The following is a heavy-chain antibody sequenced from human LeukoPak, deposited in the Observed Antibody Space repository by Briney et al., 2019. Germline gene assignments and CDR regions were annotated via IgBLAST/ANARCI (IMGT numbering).Heavy chain of an antibody. CDR1: GFTFSNAW. Sequence: GGSLRLSCAASGFTFSNAWMSWVRQTPGKGLEWVSAISGGGDITYYADSVTGRFTISRDNFKDTLFLQMHSLRPGDTAVYYCVREDTPATANYWGQGTLVTISS. J-gene: IGHJ4*02. CDR2: ISGGGDIT. D-gene: IGHD2-21*02. CDR3: VREDTPATANY. V-gene: IGHV3-23*01.